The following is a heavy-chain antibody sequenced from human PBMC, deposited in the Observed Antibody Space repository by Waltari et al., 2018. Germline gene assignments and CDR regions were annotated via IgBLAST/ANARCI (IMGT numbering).Heavy chain of an antibody. D-gene: IGHD3-10*01. CDR1: GGSISSSSYY. CDR3: ARRGYYGSEPNFDY. V-gene: IGHV4-39*07. Sequence: QLQLQESGPGLVKPSETLSLTCTVSGGSISSSSYYWGWIRQPPGKGLEWIGSIYYSGSTYYNPSLKSRVTISVDTSKNQFSLKLSSVTAADTAVYYCARRGYYGSEPNFDYWGQGTLVTVSS. J-gene: IGHJ4*02. CDR2: IYYSGST.